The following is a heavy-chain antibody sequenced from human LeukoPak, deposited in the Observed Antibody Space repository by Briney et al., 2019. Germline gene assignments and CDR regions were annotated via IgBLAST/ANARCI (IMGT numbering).Heavy chain of an antibody. J-gene: IGHJ5*02. CDR1: GGTFSSYA. Sequence: SVKVSCKASGGTFSSYAISWVRQAPGQGLEWMGRIIPTLGIANYAQKFQGRVTITADESTSTAYMELSSLRSEDTAVYYCARGGGILTGYYPYNWFDPWGQGTLVTVSS. CDR2: IIPTLGIA. D-gene: IGHD3-9*01. V-gene: IGHV1-69*04. CDR3: ARGGGILTGYYPYNWFDP.